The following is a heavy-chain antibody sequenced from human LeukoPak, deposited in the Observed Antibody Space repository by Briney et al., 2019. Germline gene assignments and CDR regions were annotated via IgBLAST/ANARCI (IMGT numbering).Heavy chain of an antibody. J-gene: IGHJ4*02. V-gene: IGHV1-18*01. CDR3: ARVEECGGDCYVDY. CDR2: ISTYNGNT. D-gene: IGHD2-21*01. Sequence: GASVKVSCKASGYTFTGYGINWVRQAPGQGLEWMGWISTYNGNTNYAQKLQGRVTMTTDTSTSTAYMELSSLRSEDTAVYYCARVEECGGDCYVDYWGQGTLVTVSS. CDR1: GYTFTGYG.